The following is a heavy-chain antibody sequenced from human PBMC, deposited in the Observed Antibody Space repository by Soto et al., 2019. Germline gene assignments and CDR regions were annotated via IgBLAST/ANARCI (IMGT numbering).Heavy chain of an antibody. CDR1: GFAFSSYA. D-gene: IGHD4-17*01. Sequence: GGSLRLSCAASGFAFSSYAMSWVRQAPGKGLEWVSAISGSGGSTYYADSVKGRFTISRDNSKNTLYLQMNSLRAEDTAVYYCAKGSLDYEGLFDYWGQGTLVTVSS. V-gene: IGHV3-23*01. CDR3: AKGSLDYEGLFDY. CDR2: ISGSGGST. J-gene: IGHJ4*02.